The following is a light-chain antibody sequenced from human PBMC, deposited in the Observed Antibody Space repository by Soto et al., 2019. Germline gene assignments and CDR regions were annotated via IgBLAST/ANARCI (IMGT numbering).Light chain of an antibody. CDR1: QGINRH. Sequence: DIQLTQSPSFLSASVGDRVTITCRASQGINRHLAWYQKGPGKAPKLLIYAASTLQSGVPSRFSGSASGTEFTLTISSLQPEDFATYYCQQVSGYPLNFGGGTKVDIK. CDR3: QQVSGYPLN. J-gene: IGKJ4*01. V-gene: IGKV1-9*01. CDR2: AAS.